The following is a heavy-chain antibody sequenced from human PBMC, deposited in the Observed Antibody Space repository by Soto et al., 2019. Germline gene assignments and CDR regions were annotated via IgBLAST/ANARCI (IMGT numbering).Heavy chain of an antibody. CDR1: GGSISSYY. V-gene: IGHV4-59*08. J-gene: IGHJ6*03. CDR2: IYYSGST. Sequence: SETLSLTCTVSGGSISSYYWSWIRQPPGKGLEWIGSIYYSGSTYYNPSLKSRVTISVDTSKNQFSLKLSSVTAADTAVYYCARHQYSGYDYYYYYMDVWGKGTTVTVSS. D-gene: IGHD5-12*01. CDR3: ARHQYSGYDYYYYYMDV.